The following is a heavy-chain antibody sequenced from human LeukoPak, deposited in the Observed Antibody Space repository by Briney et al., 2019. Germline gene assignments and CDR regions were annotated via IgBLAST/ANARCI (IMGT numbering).Heavy chain of an antibody. CDR1: AGSISNYY. J-gene: IGHJ4*02. Sequence: PSETLSLTCTVSAGSISNYYWSWIRQPPGKGLEWIGYIYYSGSTNYNPSLKSRVTISVDTSKNQFSLKLTSVTAADRAVYYCATPGYNGGNPFEYWGQGTLVTVSS. V-gene: IGHV4-59*01. CDR2: IYYSGST. D-gene: IGHD2-15*01. CDR3: ATPGYNGGNPFEY.